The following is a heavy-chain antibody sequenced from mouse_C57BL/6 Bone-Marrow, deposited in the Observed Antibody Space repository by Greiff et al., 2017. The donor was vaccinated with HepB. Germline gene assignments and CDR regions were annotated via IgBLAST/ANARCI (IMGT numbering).Heavy chain of an antibody. D-gene: IGHD1-1*01. J-gene: IGHJ4*01. Sequence: EVQLQQSGPELVKPGASVKIPCKASGYTFTDYNMDWVKQSHGKSLEWIGDINPNNGGTIYNQKFKGKATLTLDKSSSTAYMELRSLTSEDTAVYYCARPYYYGSSYAMDYWGQGTSVTVSS. V-gene: IGHV1-18*01. CDR1: GYTFTDYN. CDR2: INPNNGGT. CDR3: ARPYYYGSSYAMDY.